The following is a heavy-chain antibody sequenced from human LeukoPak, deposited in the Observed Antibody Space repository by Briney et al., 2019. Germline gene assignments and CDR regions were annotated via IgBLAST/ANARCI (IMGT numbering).Heavy chain of an antibody. CDR2: ISYDGSNN. CDR1: GFTFSSYG. D-gene: IGHD3-22*01. V-gene: IGHV3-30*18. CDR3: AKNGGGSSGYLLDY. J-gene: IGHJ4*02. Sequence: GRSLRLSCAASGFTFSSYGMHWVRQAPGKGLEWVAVISYDGSNNYYADSVKGRFTISRDNSKNTLYLQMNSLRAEDTAVYYCAKNGGGSSGYLLDYWGQGTLVTVSS.